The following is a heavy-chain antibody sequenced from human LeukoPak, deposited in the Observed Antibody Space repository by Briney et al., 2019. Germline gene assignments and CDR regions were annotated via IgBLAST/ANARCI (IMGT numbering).Heavy chain of an antibody. V-gene: IGHV3-7*01. CDR1: GFTFTNNW. Sequence: RGSMRLSCEVSGFTFTNNWMTWDRQVQGEGSEWVGNIKQDGGEKKYVDSVEGRFTICRDKAEKSLYLQMNSLRVDDTAVYYCARDGVVDFWITYGTYNYYYYMDVWGKGTTVTVSS. CDR2: IKQDGGEK. CDR3: ARDGVVDFWITYGTYNYYYYMDV. J-gene: IGHJ6*03. D-gene: IGHD3-3*01.